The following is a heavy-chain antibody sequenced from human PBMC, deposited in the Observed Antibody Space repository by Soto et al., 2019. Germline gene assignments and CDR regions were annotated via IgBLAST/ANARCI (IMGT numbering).Heavy chain of an antibody. CDR1: GGTFSSYA. CDR3: ARGGSVGRYYGFWSGYYTYDY. J-gene: IGHJ4*02. CDR2: IIPIFGTA. D-gene: IGHD3-3*01. V-gene: IGHV1-69*01. Sequence: QVQLVQSGAEVKKPGSSVKVSCKASGGTFSSYAISWVRQAPGQGLEWMGGIIPIFGTANYAQKFQGRVTITADESTSTAYMELSSLRSEDTAVYYCARGGSVGRYYGFWSGYYTYDYWGQGTLVTVSS.